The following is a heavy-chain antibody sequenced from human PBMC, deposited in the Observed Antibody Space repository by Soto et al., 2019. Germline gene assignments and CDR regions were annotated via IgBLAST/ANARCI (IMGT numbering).Heavy chain of an antibody. CDR1: GGTFSSYP. J-gene: IGHJ4*02. CDR2: TNGNLGTG. D-gene: IGHD3-10*01. V-gene: IGHV1-69*06. CDR3: ARRDSHGFFRYFDN. Sequence: QVQLVQSGAEVKRPGSSVKVSCKASGGTFSSYPISWVRQAPGQGLEWMGGTNGNLGTGNYAQKFRGRLTITTDISTTTAYIELSSLTYEDTAVYYCARRDSHGFFRYFDNWGQGTLVTVSS.